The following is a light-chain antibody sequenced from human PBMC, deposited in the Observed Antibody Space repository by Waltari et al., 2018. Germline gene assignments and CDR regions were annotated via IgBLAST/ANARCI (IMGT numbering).Light chain of an antibody. Sequence: IVLTQSPGTLSLSPGERATLTCRASQSVSSSYLAWYQQKPGQAPRVLIHGASNRATGIPDRFSGSGSGTDFTLTISRLEPEDFAVYYCQQYGNSPWTFGQGTKVEIK. CDR2: GAS. CDR3: QQYGNSPWT. J-gene: IGKJ1*01. CDR1: QSVSSSY. V-gene: IGKV3-20*01.